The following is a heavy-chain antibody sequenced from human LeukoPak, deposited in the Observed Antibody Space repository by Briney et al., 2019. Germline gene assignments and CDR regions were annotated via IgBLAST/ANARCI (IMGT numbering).Heavy chain of an antibody. Sequence: GASVKVSCKASGYTFTGYYMHWVRQAPGQGLEWMGWINPNSGGTNYAQKFQGRVTMTRETSISTAYMELSRLRSDATAVYYCARDSVGGVFVNDYGGQGPLATASS. CDR2: INPNSGGT. CDR1: GYTFTGYY. J-gene: IGHJ4*02. CDR3: ARDSVGGVFVNDY. D-gene: IGHD3-16*02. V-gene: IGHV1-2*02.